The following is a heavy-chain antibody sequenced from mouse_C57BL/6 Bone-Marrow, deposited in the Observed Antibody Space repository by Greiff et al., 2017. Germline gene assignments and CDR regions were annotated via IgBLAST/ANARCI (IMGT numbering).Heavy chain of an antibody. Sequence: EVQLQHSGAELVRPGALVKLSCTASGFNIKDYYMHWVKQRPEQGLEWIGRIDPEDGDTEYAPKFQGKATMTADTSSNTAYLQLSSLTSEDTAVYYCTTPYYYGSSYGSYWGQGTLVTVSA. CDR2: IDPEDGDT. J-gene: IGHJ3*01. D-gene: IGHD1-1*01. V-gene: IGHV14-1*01. CDR3: TTPYYYGSSYGSY. CDR1: GFNIKDYY.